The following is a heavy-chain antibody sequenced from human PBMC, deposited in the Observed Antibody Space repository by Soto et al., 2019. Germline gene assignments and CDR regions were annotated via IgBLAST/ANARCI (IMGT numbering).Heavy chain of an antibody. J-gene: IGHJ6*02. CDR2: INPSGGST. CDR1: GYTFTSYY. Sequence: ASVKVSCKASGYTFTSYYMHWVRQAPGQGLEWMGIINPSGGSTSYAQKFQGRVTMTRDTSTSTVYMELSSLRSEDTAVYYCARGLIAAAGFLAYYGMDVWGQGTTVTVSS. V-gene: IGHV1-46*01. D-gene: IGHD6-13*01. CDR3: ARGLIAAAGFLAYYGMDV.